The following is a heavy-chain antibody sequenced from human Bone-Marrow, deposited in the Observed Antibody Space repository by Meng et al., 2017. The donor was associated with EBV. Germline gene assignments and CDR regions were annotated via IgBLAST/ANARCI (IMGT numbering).Heavy chain of an antibody. Sequence: LVGVGVEGKKPGASVHVSCKESAYTSTTQYLHWVRQAPGQGLEWMRIISPSGGSTSYAQNFQGRVTMTRDTSTSTVYMELSSLRSEDTAVYYCVRGAWFDPWGQGTLVTVSS. CDR2: ISPSGGST. V-gene: IGHV1-46*01. CDR1: AYTSTTQY. CDR3: VRGAWFDP. J-gene: IGHJ5*02.